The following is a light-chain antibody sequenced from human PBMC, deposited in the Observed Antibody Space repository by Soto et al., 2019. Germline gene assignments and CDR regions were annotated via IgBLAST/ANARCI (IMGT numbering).Light chain of an antibody. J-gene: IGKJ1*01. V-gene: IGKV1-5*01. CDR1: QSISSW. CDR3: QQYNSYS. CDR2: DAS. Sequence: DIHMTQSPSTLSASLGARVTITFRASQSISSWLAWYQQKPGKAPKLLIYDASNLESGVPSRFSGSGSGTEFTLTISSLQPDDFATYYCQQYNSYSFGQGTKVDIK.